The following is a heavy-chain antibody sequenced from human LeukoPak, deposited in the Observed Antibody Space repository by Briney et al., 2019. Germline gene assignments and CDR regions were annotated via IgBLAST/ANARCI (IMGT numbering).Heavy chain of an antibody. D-gene: IGHD1-20*01. V-gene: IGHV3-72*01. CDR1: GFTFSSYS. Sequence: GGSLRLSCAASGFTFSSYSMNWVRQAPGKGLEWVGRSRNKANRYTTEYAASVKGRFTISRDDSKASLYLQMNSLKTEDTAVYYCARGRIQYDWNDGGLYYNGMDVWGQGTTVTVSS. CDR2: SRNKANRYTT. CDR3: ARGRIQYDWNDGGLYYNGMDV. J-gene: IGHJ6*02.